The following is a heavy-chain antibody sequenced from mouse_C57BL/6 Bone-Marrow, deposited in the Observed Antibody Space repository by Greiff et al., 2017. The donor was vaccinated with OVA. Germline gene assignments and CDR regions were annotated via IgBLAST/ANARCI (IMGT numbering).Heavy chain of an antibody. V-gene: IGHV1-74*01. D-gene: IGHD2-4*01. CDR3: GFSYDFYGDFDV. Sequence: VQLQQPGAELVKPGASVKMSCKASGYTFTSYWMHWVKQRPGQGLEWIGRIHPSDSDTNYNQKFKGKATLTVDKSSSTAYMQLSSLTSEDSAVYYCGFSYDFYGDFDVWGTGTTVTVSS. J-gene: IGHJ1*03. CDR2: IHPSDSDT. CDR1: GYTFTSYW.